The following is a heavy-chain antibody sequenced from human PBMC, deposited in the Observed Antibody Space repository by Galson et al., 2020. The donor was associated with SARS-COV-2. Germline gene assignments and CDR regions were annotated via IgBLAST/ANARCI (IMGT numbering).Heavy chain of an antibody. CDR2: ISYDGSNK. J-gene: IGHJ4*02. D-gene: IGHD3-3*01. CDR1: GFTFSSYG. V-gene: IGHV3-30*18. CDR3: AKAYPGGYDFWSGYYIQDYFDY. Sequence: GGSLRLSCAASGFTFSSYGMHWVRQAPGKGLEWVAVISYDGSNKYYADSVKGRFTISRDNSKNTLYLQMNSLRAEDTAVYYCAKAYPGGYDFWSGYYIQDYFDYWGQGTLVTVSS.